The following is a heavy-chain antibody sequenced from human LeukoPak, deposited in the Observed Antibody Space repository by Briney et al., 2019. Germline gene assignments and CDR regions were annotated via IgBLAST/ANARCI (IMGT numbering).Heavy chain of an antibody. D-gene: IGHD2-15*01. CDR1: GFTFSSYA. Sequence: GGSLRLSCAASGFTFSSYAMSWVRQAPGKGLEWVSVIYSGGSTNYAHSVKGRFTISRDNSKNTLYLQMSSLRAEDTAVYYCARDMCSGGSCYPDNWGQGTVVTVSS. CDR2: IYSGGST. V-gene: IGHV3-66*01. J-gene: IGHJ4*02. CDR3: ARDMCSGGSCYPDN.